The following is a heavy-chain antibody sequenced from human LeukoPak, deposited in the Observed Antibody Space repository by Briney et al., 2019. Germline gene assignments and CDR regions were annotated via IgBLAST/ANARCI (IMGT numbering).Heavy chain of an antibody. J-gene: IGHJ6*03. CDR2: IIPIFGTA. V-gene: IGHV1-69*05. Sequence: GASVKVSCKASGGTFSSYAISWVRQAPGQGLEWMGGIIPIFGTANYAQKFQGRVTITTDESTSTAYMELSSLRSEDTAVYYCARDGDLAARYYYYMDVWGKGTTVTVSS. D-gene: IGHD6-6*01. CDR3: ARDGDLAARYYYYMDV. CDR1: GGTFSSYA.